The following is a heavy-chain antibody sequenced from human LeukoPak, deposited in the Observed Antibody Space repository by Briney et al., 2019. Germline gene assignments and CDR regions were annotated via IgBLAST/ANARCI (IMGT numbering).Heavy chain of an antibody. Sequence: PADTLSLPCTVSGGPISSGDYYWIWIRQPPGKALEWIGYLYYSGSTYYNPSLKSRVTISVDTSKNQFSLKLSSVTAADTAVYYCARESPRCSGGSCYPWFDPWGQGTLVTVSS. CDR1: GGPISSGDYY. J-gene: IGHJ5*02. D-gene: IGHD2-15*01. CDR2: LYYSGST. V-gene: IGHV4-30-4*02. CDR3: ARESPRCSGGSCYPWFDP.